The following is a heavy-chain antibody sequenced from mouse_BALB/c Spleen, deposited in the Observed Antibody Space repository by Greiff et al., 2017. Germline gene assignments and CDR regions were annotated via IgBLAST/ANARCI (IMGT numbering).Heavy chain of an antibody. Sequence: VQLQQSGAELVRPGTSVKVSCKASGYAFTNYLIAWVKQRPGQGLEWIGVINPGSGGTNYNEKFKGKATLTADKSSSTAYMQLSSLTSDDSAVYFCAREGYSEGVFDYWGQGTTLTVSS. CDR2: INPGSGGT. D-gene: IGHD6-1*01. V-gene: IGHV1-54*01. CDR1: GYAFTNYL. J-gene: IGHJ2*01. CDR3: AREGYSEGVFDY.